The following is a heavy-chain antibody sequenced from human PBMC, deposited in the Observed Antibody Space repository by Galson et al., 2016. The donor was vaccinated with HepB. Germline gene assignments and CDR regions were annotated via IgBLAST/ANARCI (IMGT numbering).Heavy chain of an antibody. Sequence: SLRLSCAASGFTFSSYSMNWVRQAPGKGLEWVSYISSSSTIYYADSVKGRFTISRDNAKNSLYLQMTSLRAEDTAIYYCVRDRNYGSSSAWYDVFDIWGQGTMVTVSS. D-gene: IGHD3-22*01. J-gene: IGHJ3*02. V-gene: IGHV3-48*01. CDR3: VRDRNYGSSSAWYDVFDI. CDR1: GFTFSSYS. CDR2: ISSSSTI.